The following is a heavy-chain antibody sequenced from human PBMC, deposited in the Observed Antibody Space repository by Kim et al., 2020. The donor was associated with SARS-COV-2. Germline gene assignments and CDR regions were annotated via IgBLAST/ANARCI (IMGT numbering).Heavy chain of an antibody. CDR3: ARGKWLADY. J-gene: IGHJ4*02. Sequence: GGFLRLSCTASGFIFSDHYMSWIRQAPGKGLEWVSYISGNGLYTNYADSVKGRFTISRDNANKSLYLQMTSLTAEDTAVYYCARGKWLADYWGQGTLVTVSS. CDR2: ISGNGLYT. CDR1: GFIFSDHY. D-gene: IGHD6-19*01. V-gene: IGHV3-11*05.